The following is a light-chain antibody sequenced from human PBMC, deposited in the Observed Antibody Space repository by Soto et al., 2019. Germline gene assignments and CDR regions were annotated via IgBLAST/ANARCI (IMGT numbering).Light chain of an antibody. CDR2: KAS. CDR1: QSISSW. CDR3: QQYNSYL. Sequence: DIQMTQSPSTLSASVGDRVTITCRASQSISSWLAWYQQKPGKAPKLLIYKASSLESGVPSRFSGSGSGTEFTLTISSLQPDDFAPYYCQQYNSYLFGQGTKVEIK. V-gene: IGKV1-5*03. J-gene: IGKJ1*01.